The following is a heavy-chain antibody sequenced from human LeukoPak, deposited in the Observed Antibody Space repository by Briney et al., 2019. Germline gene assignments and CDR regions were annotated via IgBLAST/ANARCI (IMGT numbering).Heavy chain of an antibody. Sequence: GASVKVSCKASGYTFTSYGISWVRQAPGQGLEWMGWISAYNGNTNYAQKLQGRVTMTTDTSTSTAYMELRSLRSDDMAVYYCARTSSSWYEISSNWFDPWGQGTLVTVSS. CDR3: ARTSSSWYEISSNWFDP. J-gene: IGHJ5*02. V-gene: IGHV1-18*03. CDR1: GYTFTSYG. D-gene: IGHD6-13*01. CDR2: ISAYNGNT.